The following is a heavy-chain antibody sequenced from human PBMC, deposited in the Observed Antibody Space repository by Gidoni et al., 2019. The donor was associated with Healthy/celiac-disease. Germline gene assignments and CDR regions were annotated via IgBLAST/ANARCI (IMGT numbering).Heavy chain of an antibody. Sequence: QVQLVESGGGVVQPGRSLRLSCEASGSTFSSYGMHWVRKAPGKGLEWVAVIWYDGSNKYYADSVKGRFTISRDNSKNTLYLQMNSLRAEDTAVYYCARFTLLGPDWYFDLWGRGTLVTVSS. V-gene: IGHV3-33*01. D-gene: IGHD7-27*01. J-gene: IGHJ2*01. CDR1: GSTFSSYG. CDR3: ARFTLLGPDWYFDL. CDR2: IWYDGSNK.